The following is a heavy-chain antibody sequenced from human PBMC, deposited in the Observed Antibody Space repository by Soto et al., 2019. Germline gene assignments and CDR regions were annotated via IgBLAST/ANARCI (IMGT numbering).Heavy chain of an antibody. V-gene: IGHV4-61*01. CDR3: ASFWLSDYHFDY. CDR1: GASVSSPNYY. D-gene: IGHD3-3*01. Sequence: PSETLSLTCAVSGASVSSPNYYWSWIRQPPGKGLEWIGYIYHSGSTHYNPSLKSRVTVSLDTSKNQFSLKLSSVTAADTAVFYCASFWLSDYHFDYWGQGTLVTVS. J-gene: IGHJ4*02. CDR2: IYHSGST.